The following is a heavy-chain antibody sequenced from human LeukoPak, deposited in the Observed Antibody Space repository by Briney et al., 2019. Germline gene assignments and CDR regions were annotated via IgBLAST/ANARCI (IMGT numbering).Heavy chain of an antibody. V-gene: IGHV4-39*07. CDR3: AREGLLRYFDF. CDR2: IYYSGST. D-gene: IGHD3-9*01. J-gene: IGHJ4*02. CDR1: GGSISSSSYY. Sequence: SETLSLTCTVSGGSISSSSYYWGWIRQPPGKGLEWIGSIYYSGSTYYNPSLKSRVTISVDTSKNQFSLKLSSVTAADTAVYYCAREGLLRYFDFWGPGTLVTVSS.